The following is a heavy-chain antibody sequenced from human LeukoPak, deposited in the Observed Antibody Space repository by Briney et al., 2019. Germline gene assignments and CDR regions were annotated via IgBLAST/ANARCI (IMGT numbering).Heavy chain of an antibody. V-gene: IGHV3-30*18. CDR1: GFTFSSYG. CDR3: ANSGFDP. CDR2: ISYDGSNK. Sequence: QTGGSLRLSCAASGFTFSSYGMHWVRQAPGKGLEWVAVISYDGSNKYYADSVKGRFTISRDNSKNTLYLQMNSLRAEDTAVYYCANSGFDPWGQGTLVTVSS. J-gene: IGHJ5*02.